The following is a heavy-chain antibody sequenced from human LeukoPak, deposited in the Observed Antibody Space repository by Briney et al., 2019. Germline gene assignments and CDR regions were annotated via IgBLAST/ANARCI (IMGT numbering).Heavy chain of an antibody. CDR3: VSGDGYNY. CDR1: GLTFSSYE. D-gene: IGHD5-24*01. J-gene: IGHJ4*02. CDR2: ISISGSTT. V-gene: IGHV3-48*03. Sequence: GGSLRLSCAAPGLTFSSYEMNWVRQAPGKGLEWVSYISISGSTTYYVDSVKGRFTISRDNARNSLYLQMNSLRAEDTAVYYCVSGDGYNYWGQGTLVTVSS.